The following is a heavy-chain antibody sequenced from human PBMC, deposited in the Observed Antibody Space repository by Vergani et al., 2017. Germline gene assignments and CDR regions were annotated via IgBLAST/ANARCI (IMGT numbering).Heavy chain of an antibody. CDR2: ISGSGGST. CDR3: AKDRREWELLSDAFDI. CDR1: GFTFSSYA. D-gene: IGHD1-26*01. V-gene: IGHV3-23*01. J-gene: IGHJ3*02. Sequence: EVQLLESGGGLVQPGGSLRLSCAASGFTFSSYAMSWVRQAPGKGVEWVSAISGSGGSTYYADSVKGRFTIFRDNSKNTLYLQMNSLRAEDTAVYYCAKDRREWELLSDAFDIWGQGTMVTVSS.